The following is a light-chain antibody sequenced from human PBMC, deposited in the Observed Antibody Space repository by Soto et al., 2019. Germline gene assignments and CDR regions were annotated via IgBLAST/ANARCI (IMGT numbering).Light chain of an antibody. Sequence: DIVLTQSPDIMSLSPGERATLSCRASPSVSGRNVAWYQHRPGQSPRLLIYGAVHRATGISERFTGSGSGTDFTLTISRLEPEDSAVYYCLQFSQSTRTFGQGTKVEIK. V-gene: IGKV3-20*01. CDR2: GAV. CDR1: PSVSGRN. CDR3: LQFSQSTRT. J-gene: IGKJ1*01.